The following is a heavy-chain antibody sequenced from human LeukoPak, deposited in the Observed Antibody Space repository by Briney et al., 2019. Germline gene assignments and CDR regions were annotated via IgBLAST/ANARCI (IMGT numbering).Heavy chain of an antibody. CDR3: ARGGSDNSNYEGFDY. Sequence: PGGSLRLSCAASGFTFSSYRMSWVRQAPGKGLEWVANIKQDGSEKYYVDSVKGRFTISRDNAKNSLYLQMNSLRAEDTAVYYCARGGSDNSNYEGFDYWGQGTLVTVSS. D-gene: IGHD1-7*01. CDR2: IKQDGSEK. J-gene: IGHJ4*02. V-gene: IGHV3-7*01. CDR1: GFTFSSYR.